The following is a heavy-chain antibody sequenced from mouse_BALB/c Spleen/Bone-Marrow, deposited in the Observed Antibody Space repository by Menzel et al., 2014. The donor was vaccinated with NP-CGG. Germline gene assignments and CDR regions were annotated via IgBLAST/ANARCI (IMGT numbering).Heavy chain of an antibody. CDR1: GFSLSRYS. D-gene: IGHD2-14*01. CDR2: IWGGGIT. V-gene: IGHV2-6-4*01. Sequence: QVQLKQSGPGLVAPSQSLSITCTVSGFSLSRYSVHWVRQPPGKGLEWLGMIWGGGITDSNSALKSRLSISKDNSKSQVFLKMNSLQTDDTAMYYCARREVYRYGYYAMDYWGQGTSVTVSS. J-gene: IGHJ4*01. CDR3: ARREVYRYGYYAMDY.